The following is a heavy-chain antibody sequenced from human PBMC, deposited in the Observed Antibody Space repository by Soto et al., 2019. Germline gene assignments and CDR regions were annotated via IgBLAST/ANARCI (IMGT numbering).Heavy chain of an antibody. V-gene: IGHV3-21*01. CDR3: ARDDAAAGLYYYGMDV. J-gene: IGHJ6*02. CDR2: ISSSSSYI. CDR1: GYTFRSYS. Sequence: GGSLRLSCAACGYTFRSYSMNGVRQAPGKGLEWVSSISSSSSYIYYADSVKGRFTISRDNAKNSLYLQMNSLRAEDTAVYYCARDDAAAGLYYYGMDVWGQGTTVTVSS. D-gene: IGHD3-10*01.